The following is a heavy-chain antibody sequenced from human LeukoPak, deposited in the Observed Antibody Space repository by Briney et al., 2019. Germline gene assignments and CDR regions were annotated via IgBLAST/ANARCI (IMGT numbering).Heavy chain of an antibody. CDR3: ASGRYDSSGYYPHSFY. CDR2: INHSGST. J-gene: IGHJ4*02. CDR1: GGSFSGYY. D-gene: IGHD3-22*01. Sequence: SETLSLTCAVYGGSFSGYYWSWIRQPPGKGLEWIGEINHSGSTNYNPSLKSRVTISVDMSKNQFSLKLSSVTAADTAVYYCASGRYDSSGYYPHSFYWGQGTLVTVSS. V-gene: IGHV4-34*01.